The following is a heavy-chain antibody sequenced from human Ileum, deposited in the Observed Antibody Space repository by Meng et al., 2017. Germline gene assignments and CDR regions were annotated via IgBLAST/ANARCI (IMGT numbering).Heavy chain of an antibody. CDR2: IFHGGTT. D-gene: IGHD5-12*01. CDR1: GDSISSGNW. Sequence: GQRQESGPGLVKPSGTLSLTCAVSGDSISSGNWWNWVRQSPGKGLEWIGEIFHGGTTNYNPSLKNRVTLLMDKSKNQFSLQLTSVTAADTAVFYCARGIGDIRVGFDYWGQGILVTVSS. CDR3: ARGIGDIRVGFDY. J-gene: IGHJ4*02. V-gene: IGHV4-4*02.